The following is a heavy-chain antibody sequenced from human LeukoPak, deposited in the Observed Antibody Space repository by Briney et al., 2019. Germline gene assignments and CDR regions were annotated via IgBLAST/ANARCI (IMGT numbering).Heavy chain of an antibody. J-gene: IGHJ3*02. D-gene: IGHD2-2*01. V-gene: IGHV3-33*01. CDR3: ARGGCSSTSCYDTDAFDI. CDR2: IWYDGSNK. CDR1: GFTFSSYG. Sequence: GGSLRLSCAASGFTFSSYGMHWVRQAPGKGLEWVAVIWYDGSNKYYADSVKGRFTISSDNSKNTLYLQMNSLRAEDTAVYYCARGGCSSTSCYDTDAFDIWGQGTMVTVSS.